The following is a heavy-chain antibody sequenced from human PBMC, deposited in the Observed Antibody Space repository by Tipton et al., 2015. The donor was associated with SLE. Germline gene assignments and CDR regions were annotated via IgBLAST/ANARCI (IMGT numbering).Heavy chain of an antibody. D-gene: IGHD6-19*01. V-gene: IGHV3-21*04. Sequence: SLRLSCAASGFTFSSYSMNWVRQAPGKGLEWVSSISSSSSYIYYADSVKGRFTISRDNSKNTLYLQMNSLRAEDTAVYYCAKMPTSSGWFNWFDPWGQGTLVTVSS. CDR3: AKMPTSSGWFNWFDP. CDR2: ISSSSSYI. CDR1: GFTFSSYS. J-gene: IGHJ5*02.